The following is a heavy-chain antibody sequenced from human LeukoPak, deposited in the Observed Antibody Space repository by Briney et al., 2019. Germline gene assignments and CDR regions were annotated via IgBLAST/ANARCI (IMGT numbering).Heavy chain of an antibody. CDR2: IYYSGST. V-gene: IGHV4-59*01. CDR1: GDSISSYY. D-gene: IGHD3-10*01. CDR3: ARARGVIPVAFDI. Sequence: PSETLSLTCTVSGDSISSYYWSSIRQPPGKGLEWDGYIYYSGSTNYNPSLKSLVTISVDTSKNQFSLKLSSVTAADTAVYYCARARGVIPVAFDIWGQGTMVTVSS. J-gene: IGHJ3*02.